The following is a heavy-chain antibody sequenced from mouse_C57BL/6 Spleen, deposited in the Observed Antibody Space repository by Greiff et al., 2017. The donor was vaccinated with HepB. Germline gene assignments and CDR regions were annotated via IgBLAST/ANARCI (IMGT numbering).Heavy chain of an antibody. Sequence: EVKLVESGEGLVKPGGSLKLSCAASGFTFSSYAMSWVRQTPEKRLEWVAYISSGGDYIYYADTVKGRFTISRDNARNTLYLQMSSLKSEDTAMYYCTRGGYDYDGYFDVWGTGTTVTVSS. D-gene: IGHD2-4*01. J-gene: IGHJ1*03. V-gene: IGHV5-9-1*02. CDR2: ISSGGDYI. CDR1: GFTFSSYA. CDR3: TRGGYDYDGYFDV.